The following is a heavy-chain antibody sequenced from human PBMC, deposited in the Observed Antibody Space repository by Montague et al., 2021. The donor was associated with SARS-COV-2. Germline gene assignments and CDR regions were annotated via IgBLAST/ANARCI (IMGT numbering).Heavy chain of an antibody. Sequence: SLRLSCAASGFTFSSYEMNWVRQAPGKGLEWVSYISSSGSTIYYADSVKGRFTISRDNAKNSLYLQMNSLSSEDTAVYYCAGSRATIFWASCFDYWGQGTLVTVSS. D-gene: IGHD3-9*01. V-gene: IGHV3-48*03. J-gene: IGHJ4*02. CDR2: ISSSGSTI. CDR1: GFTFSSYE. CDR3: AGSRATIFWASCFDY.